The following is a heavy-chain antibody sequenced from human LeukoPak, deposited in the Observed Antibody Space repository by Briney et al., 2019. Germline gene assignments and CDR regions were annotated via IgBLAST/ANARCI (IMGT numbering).Heavy chain of an antibody. CDR1: NGSISSGSYY. Sequence: SETLSLTCEVSNGSISSGSYYWSWIRQPAGKGLEWIGRIYTSGSTNYNPSLKSRVTISVDTSKNQFSLKLSSVTAADTAVYYCARESSSLFDYWGQGTLVTVSS. J-gene: IGHJ4*02. CDR2: IYTSGST. D-gene: IGHD6-6*01. CDR3: ARESSSLFDY. V-gene: IGHV4-61*02.